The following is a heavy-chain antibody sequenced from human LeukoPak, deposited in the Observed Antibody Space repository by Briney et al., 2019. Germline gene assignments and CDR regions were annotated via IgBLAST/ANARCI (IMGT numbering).Heavy chain of an antibody. V-gene: IGHV3-23*01. D-gene: IGHD3-10*02. Sequence: GGSLRLFCAASGFTFSNYAMTWVRQAPGRGLDWVPIISTGGGTIWYADSVKGRFTISRDNSKNTLYLQMSSLRAEDTALYYCARGITVPDYWGQGTLVTVSS. J-gene: IGHJ4*02. CDR3: ARGITVPDY. CDR1: GFTFSNYA. CDR2: ISTGGGTI.